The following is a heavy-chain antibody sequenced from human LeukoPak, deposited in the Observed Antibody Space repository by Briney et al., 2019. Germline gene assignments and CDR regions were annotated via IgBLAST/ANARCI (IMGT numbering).Heavy chain of an antibody. CDR2: ISGSGGST. V-gene: IGHV3-23*01. J-gene: IGHJ4*02. CDR3: AKAMLGYCSSTSCYPNDY. CDR1: GFTFSSYA. D-gene: IGHD2-2*01. Sequence: PGGSLRLSCAASGFTFSSYAMSWVRQAPEKGLEWVSAISGSGGSTYYADSVKGRFTISRDNSKNTLYLQMNSLRAEDTAVYYCAKAMLGYCSSTSCYPNDYWGQGTLVTVSS.